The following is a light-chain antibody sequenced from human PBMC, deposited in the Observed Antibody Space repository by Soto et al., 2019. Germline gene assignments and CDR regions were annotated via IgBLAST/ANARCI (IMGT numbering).Light chain of an antibody. CDR2: GAS. CDR1: QYIASSS. CDR3: QQYGGSPYT. J-gene: IGKJ2*01. Sequence: EIVLTPSPGTLSLSPGEGATLSCRSSQYIASSSLAWYQQRRGQAPRLLIYGASSRATGIPDRFSGRGSGTDFTLTISRLEPEDFAVYYCQQYGGSPYTFGLGTKVEIK. V-gene: IGKV3-20*01.